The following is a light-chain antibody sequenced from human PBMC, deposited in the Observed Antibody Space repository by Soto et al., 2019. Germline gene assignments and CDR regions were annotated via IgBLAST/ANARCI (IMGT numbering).Light chain of an antibody. CDR1: QSVGGY. J-gene: IGKJ2*01. CDR2: AAS. Sequence: DIQMTQSPSSLSASVGDRVTITCRASQSVGGYLNWYQQKPGKAPKLLIYAASSLLSGVPPRLGGSGSGTAFTLTISSLQPEDCAIYYCQQSHIFPHTFGQGTNLEI. CDR3: QQSHIFPHT. V-gene: IGKV1-39*01.